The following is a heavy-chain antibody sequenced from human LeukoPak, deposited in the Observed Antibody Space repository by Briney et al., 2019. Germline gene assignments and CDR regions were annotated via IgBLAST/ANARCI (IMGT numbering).Heavy chain of an antibody. Sequence: PGGSLRLSCAASGFIFTNYGLIWVRQAPGKGLEWVSAISNDGGGTNYADFVKGRFTISRDNSKNTLFLQMNSLRAEDTALYYCAKGSSGYFVDLWGQGTLVIVSS. J-gene: IGHJ5*02. V-gene: IGHV3-23*01. CDR2: ISNDGGGT. CDR3: AKGSSGYFVDL. D-gene: IGHD3-22*01. CDR1: GFIFTNYG.